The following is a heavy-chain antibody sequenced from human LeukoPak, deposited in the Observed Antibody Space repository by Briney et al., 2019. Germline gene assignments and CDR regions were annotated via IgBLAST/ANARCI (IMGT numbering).Heavy chain of an antibody. V-gene: IGHV4-34*01. J-gene: IGHJ4*02. D-gene: IGHD5-18*01. CDR1: GGSFSGYY. Sequence: SXTLSLTCAVYGGSFSGYYWSWIRQPPGKGLEWIGEINHSGSTNYNPSLKSRVTISVDTSKNQFSLKLSSVAAADTAVYYCARGRAAMVDYWGQGTLVTVSS. CDR3: ARGRAAMVDY. CDR2: INHSGST.